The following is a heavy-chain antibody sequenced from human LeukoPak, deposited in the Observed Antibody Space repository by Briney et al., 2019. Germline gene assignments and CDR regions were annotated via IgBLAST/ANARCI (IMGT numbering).Heavy chain of an antibody. V-gene: IGHV3-48*03. CDR2: ISPPGDRK. J-gene: IGHJ4*02. Sequence: GGSLRLSCAASGFTFSTYEMNWIRPAPGKGLEWISYISPPGDRKNYAGSVEGRFTTSRDNARDAVYLQMNSLRAEDTAVYYCAKEFYGVGLHYFDHGGQGVLVTVSS. CDR1: GFTFSTYE. CDR3: AKEFYGVGLHYFDH. D-gene: IGHD4/OR15-4a*01.